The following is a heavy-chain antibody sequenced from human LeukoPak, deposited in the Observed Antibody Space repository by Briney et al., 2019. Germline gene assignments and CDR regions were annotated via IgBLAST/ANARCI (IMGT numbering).Heavy chain of an antibody. Sequence: ASVKVSCKASGYTFTSYYMHWVRQAPGQGLEWMGIINPSGGSTSYAQKFQGRVTMTRDMSTSTVYMELSSLRSEDTAVYYCARETVDSSGSQDLDYWGQGTLVTVSS. J-gene: IGHJ4*02. CDR2: INPSGGST. CDR3: ARETVDSSGSQDLDY. CDR1: GYTFTSYY. V-gene: IGHV1-46*01. D-gene: IGHD3-22*01.